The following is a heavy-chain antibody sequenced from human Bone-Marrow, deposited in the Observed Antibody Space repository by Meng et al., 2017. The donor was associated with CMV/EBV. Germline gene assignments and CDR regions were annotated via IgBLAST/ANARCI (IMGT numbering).Heavy chain of an antibody. J-gene: IGHJ4*02. Sequence: FTFSSYWMSWVSQAPGKGLEWVANIKQDGREKYYVDSVKGRFTISRDNAKNSLYLQMNSLRAEDTAVYYCAREPLRELPGYYYFDYWGQGTLVTVSS. CDR3: AREPLRELPGYYYFDY. V-gene: IGHV3-7*01. CDR1: FTFSSYW. D-gene: IGHD1-26*01. CDR2: IKQDGREK.